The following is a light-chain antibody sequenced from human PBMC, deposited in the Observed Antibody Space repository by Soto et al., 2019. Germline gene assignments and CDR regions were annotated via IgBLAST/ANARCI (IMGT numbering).Light chain of an antibody. J-gene: IGLJ2*01. V-gene: IGLV1-40*01. CDR2: GNS. CDR3: QSYDSSLSGHVV. Sequence: QSVLTQPPSVSGAPGQRVTISCTGSSSNIGAGYDVHWYQQLPATAPKLHIYGNSNRPSVVPDRFSGSKSVTSGSLAISGLQPEDEADYYCQSYDSSLSGHVVFGGGTKLTVL. CDR1: SSNIGAGYD.